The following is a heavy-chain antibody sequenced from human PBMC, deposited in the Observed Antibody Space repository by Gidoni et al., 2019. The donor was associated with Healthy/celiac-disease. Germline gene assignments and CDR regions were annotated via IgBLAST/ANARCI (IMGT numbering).Heavy chain of an antibody. Sequence: CSWSRQPPGKGLDWIGEINHSGSTNYNPTLKSRVTISVDTSKNQFSLKLSPATAADTAVYYCASQRDIVVVVADHDYYYYGMDVWGQGTTVTVSS. J-gene: IGHJ6*02. CDR3: ASQRDIVVVVADHDYYYYGMDV. D-gene: IGHD2-15*01. CDR2: INHSGST. V-gene: IGHV4-34*01.